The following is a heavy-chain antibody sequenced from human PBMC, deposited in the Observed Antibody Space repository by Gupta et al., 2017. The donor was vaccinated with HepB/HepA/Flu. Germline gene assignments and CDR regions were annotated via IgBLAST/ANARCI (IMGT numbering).Heavy chain of an antibody. CDR1: GFSFSAYE. V-gene: IGHV3-48*03. D-gene: IGHD1-26*01. Sequence: EVQLVESGGTLVQPGGSLRLSCEVSGFSFSAYEMNWVRQAPGKGLEWVSYISHNGNNIYYADSLKGRFTVSRDNAKNSLYLQMNSLRAEDTAVYYCARGSAAVGATPPPCEYWGQGTLVTVSS. CDR3: ARGSAAVGATPPPCEY. CDR2: ISHNGNNI. J-gene: IGHJ4*02.